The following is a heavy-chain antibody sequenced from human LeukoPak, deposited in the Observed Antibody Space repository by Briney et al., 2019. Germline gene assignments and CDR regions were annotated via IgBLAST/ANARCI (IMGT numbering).Heavy chain of an antibody. J-gene: IGHJ6*04. CDR1: GFTFSRHA. CDR2: ISYDGSDE. V-gene: IGHV3-30*04. D-gene: IGHD3-10*01. Sequence: GGSLRLSCAAYGFTFSRHAMHWVRQSPGKGLEWVAIISYDGSDEYIADSVKGRFSISRDNSRNTLDLQMNSLTTEDPALYYCARATDYYGSGSYLPLYYFYGMDVWGKGTAVIVSS. CDR3: ARATDYYGSGSYLPLYYFYGMDV.